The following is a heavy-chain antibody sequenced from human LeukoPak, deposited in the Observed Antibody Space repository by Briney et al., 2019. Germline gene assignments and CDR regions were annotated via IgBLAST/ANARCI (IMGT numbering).Heavy chain of an antibody. CDR2: INPNSGGT. D-gene: IGHD4-11*01. CDR1: GYTFTGYY. J-gene: IGHJ3*02. V-gene: IGHV1-2*02. Sequence: ASVKVSCKASGYTFTGYYIHWVRQAPGQGLEWMGLINPNSGGTNFAQKFQGRVTMTRDTSISTAYMELSRLRSDDTAVYYCARDTGFDIWGQGTMVTVSS. CDR3: ARDTGFDI.